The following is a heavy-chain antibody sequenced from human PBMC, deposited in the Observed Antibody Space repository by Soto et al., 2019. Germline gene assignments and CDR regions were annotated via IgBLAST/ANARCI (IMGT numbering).Heavy chain of an antibody. CDR1: GGSISSSSYY. J-gene: IGHJ4*02. D-gene: IGHD6-19*01. CDR3: ATPVAVAGKTFDY. Sequence: PSETLSLTCTVSGGSISSSSYYWGWIRQPPGKGLEWIGSIYYSGSTYYNPSLKSRVTISVDTSKNQFSLKLSSVTAADTAVYYCATPVAVAGKTFDYWGQGTLVTVSS. V-gene: IGHV4-39*01. CDR2: IYYSGST.